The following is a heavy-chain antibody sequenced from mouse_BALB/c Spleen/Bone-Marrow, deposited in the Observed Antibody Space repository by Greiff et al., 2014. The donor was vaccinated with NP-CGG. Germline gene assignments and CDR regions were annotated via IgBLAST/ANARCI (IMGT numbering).Heavy chain of an antibody. CDR3: ATYYYGSSWGFAY. CDR2: IDPANGNT. CDR1: GFNIKDTY. Sequence: DVQLQESGAELVKPGASVKLSCTASGFNIKDTYMHWVKQRPEQGLEWIGRIDPANGNTKYDPKFQGKATIIADTSSNTAYLQLSSLTSEDTAVYYCATYYYGSSWGFAYWGQGTLVTVSA. J-gene: IGHJ3*01. V-gene: IGHV14-3*02. D-gene: IGHD1-1*01.